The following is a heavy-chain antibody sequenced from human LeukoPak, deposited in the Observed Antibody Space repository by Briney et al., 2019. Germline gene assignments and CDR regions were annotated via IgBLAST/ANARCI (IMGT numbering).Heavy chain of an antibody. D-gene: IGHD3-3*01. V-gene: IGHV4-34*01. J-gene: IGHJ1*01. CDR1: GGSFSGYY. CDR2: INHSGST. CDR3: ARGARFFKATSHGYFQH. Sequence: PSGTLSLTCAVYGGSFSGYYWSWIRQPPGKGLEWIGEINHSGSTNYNPSLKGRVTISVDTSKNQFSLKLSSVTAADTAVYYCARGARFFKATSHGYFQHWGQGTLVTVSS.